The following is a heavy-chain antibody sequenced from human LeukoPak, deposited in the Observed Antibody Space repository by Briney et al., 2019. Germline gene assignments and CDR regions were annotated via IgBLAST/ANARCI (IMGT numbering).Heavy chain of an antibody. CDR3: ASWGIAVAGSTYYFDY. D-gene: IGHD6-19*01. CDR2: IYHSGST. J-gene: IGHJ4*02. V-gene: IGHV4-34*01. CDR1: GGSFSDYY. Sequence: PSETLSLTCAVYGGSFSDYYWSWIRQPPGKGLEWIGSIYHSGSTYYNPSLKSRVTISVDTSKNQFSLKLSSVTAADTAVYYCASWGIAVAGSTYYFDYWGQGTLVTVSS.